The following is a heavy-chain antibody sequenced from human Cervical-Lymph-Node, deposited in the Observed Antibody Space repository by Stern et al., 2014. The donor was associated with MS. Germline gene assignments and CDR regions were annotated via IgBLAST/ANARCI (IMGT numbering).Heavy chain of an antibody. D-gene: IGHD1-1*01. J-gene: IGHJ4*02. CDR3: ARYNAKTTDC. CDR2: IYYDVSKK. Sequence: VQLVESGGGVVQPGRSLRVSCAASGFTFSSYGMHWVRQAPGKGLEWLAIIYYDVSKKYYADSVKGRFTISRDNSRNTLYLQMDSLRAEDTALYFCARYNAKTTDCWGQGTLVTVSS. CDR1: GFTFSSYG. V-gene: IGHV3-33*01.